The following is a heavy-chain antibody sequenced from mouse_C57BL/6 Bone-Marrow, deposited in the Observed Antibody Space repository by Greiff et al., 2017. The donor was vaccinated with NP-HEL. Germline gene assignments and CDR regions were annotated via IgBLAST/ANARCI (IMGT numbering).Heavy chain of an antibody. D-gene: IGHD2-1*01. V-gene: IGHV1-63*01. Sequence: QVQLKESGAELVRPGTSVKMSCKASGYTFTNYWIGWAKQRPGHGLEWIGDIYPGGGYTNYNEKFKGKATLTADKSSSTAYMQFSSLTSEDSAIYDCAHGNYRYFDVWGTGTTVTASS. CDR3: AHGNYRYFDV. CDR1: GYTFTNYW. J-gene: IGHJ1*03. CDR2: IYPGGGYT.